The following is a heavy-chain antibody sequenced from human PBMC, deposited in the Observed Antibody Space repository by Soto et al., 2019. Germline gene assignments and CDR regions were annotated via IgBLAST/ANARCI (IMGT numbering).Heavy chain of an antibody. Sequence: SETLSLTCTVSGGSISGGDYYRSLIRQPPGKGLEWIGYIYYTGSTFYNPSLKSRVSISVDTSKNQFSLKLSSVTAADTAVYYCAREDIGDYVNYYGMDVCGQGTTATVS. V-gene: IGHV4-30-4*01. J-gene: IGHJ6*02. CDR3: AREDIGDYVNYYGMDV. CDR1: GGSISGGDYY. CDR2: IYYTGST. D-gene: IGHD4-17*01.